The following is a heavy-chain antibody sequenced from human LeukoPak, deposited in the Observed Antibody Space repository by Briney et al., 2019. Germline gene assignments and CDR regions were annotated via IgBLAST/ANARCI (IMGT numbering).Heavy chain of an antibody. D-gene: IGHD1-14*01. J-gene: IGHJ4*02. CDR1: GFTFSSYA. Sequence: PGRSLRLSCAASGFTFSSYAMSWVRQAPGKWQESVSAISGSGGSTYYADSVKGRFTISRDNSKNTLYLQMNSLRAEDTAVYYCAKDPSGNNYYFDYWGQGTLVTVSS. CDR2: ISGSGGST. V-gene: IGHV3-23*01. CDR3: AKDPSGNNYYFDY.